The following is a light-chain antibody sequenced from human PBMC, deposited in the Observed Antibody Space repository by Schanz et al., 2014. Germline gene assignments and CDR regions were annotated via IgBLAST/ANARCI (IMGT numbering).Light chain of an antibody. Sequence: QSALTQPASVSGSPGQSITISCTGTSGDVGTYNYVSWYQHHPDKAPKLIIYDVTGRPSGVSGRFSGSKSGDTASLTIDGLQAEDEADYFCSSFTVSGTPYVFGTGTKLTVL. V-gene: IGLV2-14*03. CDR3: SSFTVSGTPYV. J-gene: IGLJ1*01. CDR1: SGDVGTYNY. CDR2: DVT.